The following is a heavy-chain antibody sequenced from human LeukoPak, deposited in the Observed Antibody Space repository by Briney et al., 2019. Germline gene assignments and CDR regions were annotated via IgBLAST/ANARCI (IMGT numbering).Heavy chain of an antibody. Sequence: GGSLRLSCAASGFTFSSYSMNWVRQAPGKGLEWVSYISSTSNTMYYADSVKGRFTISRDNAKTPLYLQMNSLTPEDTAVYYCARISVIRGLSSFDSWGQGTLVTVSS. D-gene: IGHD3-10*01. CDR2: ISSTSNTM. CDR1: GFTFSSYS. CDR3: ARISVIRGLSSFDS. V-gene: IGHV3-48*04. J-gene: IGHJ4*02.